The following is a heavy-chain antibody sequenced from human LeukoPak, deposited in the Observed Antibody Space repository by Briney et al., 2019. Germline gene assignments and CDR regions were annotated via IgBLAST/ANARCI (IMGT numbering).Heavy chain of an antibody. Sequence: PSETLSLTCAVSGYSISSGYYWGWIRRPPGKGLEWIGSIYHSGSTYYNPSLKSRVTISVDTSKNQFSLKLSSVTAADTAVYYCARDPRWLTPDCTSTSCHVNWFDPWGQGTLVTVSS. CDR2: IYHSGST. V-gene: IGHV4-38-2*02. J-gene: IGHJ5*02. CDR1: GYSISSGYY. D-gene: IGHD2-2*01. CDR3: ARDPRWLTPDCTSTSCHVNWFDP.